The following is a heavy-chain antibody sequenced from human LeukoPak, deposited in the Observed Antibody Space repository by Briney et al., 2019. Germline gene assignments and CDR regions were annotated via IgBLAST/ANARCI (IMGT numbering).Heavy chain of an antibody. Sequence: GGSLRLSCAASGFTVSSNYMSWVRQAPGKGLEWVSVIYSGGSTYYADSVKGRFTISRDNSKNTLYLQMNSLRAEDTAVYYCAKARSYYDILTGYGYWGQGTLVTVSS. D-gene: IGHD3-9*01. V-gene: IGHV3-53*01. CDR1: GFTVSSNY. CDR3: AKARSYYDILTGYGY. J-gene: IGHJ4*02. CDR2: IYSGGST.